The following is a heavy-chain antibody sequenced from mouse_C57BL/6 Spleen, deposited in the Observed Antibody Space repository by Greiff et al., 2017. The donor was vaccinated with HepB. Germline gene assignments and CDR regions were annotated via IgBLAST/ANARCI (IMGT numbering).Heavy chain of an antibody. D-gene: IGHD1-1*01. CDR2: ILPGSGST. V-gene: IGHV1-9*01. CDR1: GYTFTGYW. Sequence: QVQLQQSGAELMKPGASVKLSCKATGYTFTGYWIEWVKQRPGHGLEWIGEILPGSGSTNYNEKFKGKATFTADTSSNTAYMQLSSLTTEDSAIYYCARLGYYGSSFYYYAMDYWGQGTSVTVSS. J-gene: IGHJ4*01. CDR3: ARLGYYGSSFYYYAMDY.